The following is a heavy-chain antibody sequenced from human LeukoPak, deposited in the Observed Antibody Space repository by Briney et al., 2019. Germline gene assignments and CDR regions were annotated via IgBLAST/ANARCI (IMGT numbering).Heavy chain of an antibody. CDR3: ARGRRLLAAAGVKEFDY. CDR1: SGSFSGYY. Sequence: PSETLSLTCAVYSGSFSGYYWSWIRQPPGKGLEWIGEINHSGSTNYNPSLKSRVTISVDTSKNQFSLKLSSVTAADTAVYYCARGRRLLAAAGVKEFDYWGQGTLVTVPS. J-gene: IGHJ4*02. CDR2: INHSGST. D-gene: IGHD6-13*01. V-gene: IGHV4-34*01.